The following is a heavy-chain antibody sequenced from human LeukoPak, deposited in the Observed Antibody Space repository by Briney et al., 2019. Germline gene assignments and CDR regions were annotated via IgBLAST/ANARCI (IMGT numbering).Heavy chain of an antibody. J-gene: IGHJ1*01. CDR1: TFTVSDTF. V-gene: IGHV3-66*01. CDR3: AKDLVRGDCSGGSCYPFQH. CDR2: MYTGGGT. Sequence: GGSLRLSCVGLTFTVSDTFMSWVRQAPGKGLDWVSTMYTGGGTDYADSVKGRFTISRDSSKNTVYLQMNSLRAEDSAVYYCAKDLVRGDCSGGSCYPFQHWGQGTLVTVSS. D-gene: IGHD2-15*01.